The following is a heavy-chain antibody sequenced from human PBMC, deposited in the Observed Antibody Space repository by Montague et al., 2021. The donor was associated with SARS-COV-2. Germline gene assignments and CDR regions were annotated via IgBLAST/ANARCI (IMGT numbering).Heavy chain of an antibody. CDR3: AHISKLARVRWFDP. CDR2: IYWDENK. Sequence: PALVKPTQTLTLTCTVSGFSLTSSGEGVGWTRQPPGKALEWLALIYWDENKRYSPSLKNRLVVTNDSAKNQVVLTVINMDPADTGTYYCAHISKLARVRWFDPWGQGTLVTVSS. CDR1: GFSLTSSGEG. J-gene: IGHJ5*02. D-gene: IGHD3-16*02. V-gene: IGHV2-5*02.